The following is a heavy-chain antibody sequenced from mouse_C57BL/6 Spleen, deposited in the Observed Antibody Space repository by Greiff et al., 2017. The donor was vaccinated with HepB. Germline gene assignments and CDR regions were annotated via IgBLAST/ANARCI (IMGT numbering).Heavy chain of an antibody. CDR3: ARRGLPYAMDD. Sequence: VQLQQPGAELVRPGTSVKLSCKASGYTFTSYWMHWVKQRPGQGLEWIGVIDPSDSYTNYNQKFKGKATLTVDTSSSTAYMQLSSLTSEDSAVYYCARRGLPYAMDDWGQGTSVTVSS. CDR2: IDPSDSYT. J-gene: IGHJ4*01. V-gene: IGHV1-59*01. CDR1: GYTFTSYW. D-gene: IGHD3-3*01.